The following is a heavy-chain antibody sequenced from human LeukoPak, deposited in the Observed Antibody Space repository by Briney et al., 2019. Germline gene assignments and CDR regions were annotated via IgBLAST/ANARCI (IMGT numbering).Heavy chain of an antibody. J-gene: IGHJ4*02. Sequence: PSETLSLTCNVSGGSIGNYYWTWIRQSPGKGLEWIGYIYRTGRTDYNASLKSRVSISVDKSENRFSLKLTSMSTADTAVYYCVSGFSGLFYFFDHWGQGALVTVSS. V-gene: IGHV4-4*09. CDR1: GGSIGNYY. D-gene: IGHD3-22*01. CDR2: IYRTGRT. CDR3: VSGFSGLFYFFDH.